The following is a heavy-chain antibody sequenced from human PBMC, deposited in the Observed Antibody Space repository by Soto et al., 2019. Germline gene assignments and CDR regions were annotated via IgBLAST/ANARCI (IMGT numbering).Heavy chain of an antibody. CDR2: ISAYNGNT. D-gene: IGHD2-15*01. CDR3: ARRRVGFDCIGGSCYSSYYYYGMDV. CDR1: GYTFTSYG. Sequence: QVQLVQSGAEVKKPGASVKVSCKASGYTFTSYGISWVRQAPGQGLEWMGWISAYNGNTSYAQKLQGRVTMTTDTSTSTAYKELRSLRSADTAVYYCARRRVGFDCIGGSCYSSYYYYGMDVRGQGTTVTVSS. V-gene: IGHV1-18*01. J-gene: IGHJ6*02.